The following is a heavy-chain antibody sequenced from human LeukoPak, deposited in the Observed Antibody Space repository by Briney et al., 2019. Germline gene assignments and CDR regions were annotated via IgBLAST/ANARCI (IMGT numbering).Heavy chain of an antibody. CDR1: GFTFSSYG. CDR2: IWYDGSKK. D-gene: IGHD3-3*02. J-gene: IGHJ4*02. CDR3: ARAPQFWDYFDY. V-gene: IGHV3-33*01. Sequence: PGGSLRLSCAASGFTFSSYGMHWVRRTPGKGLEWVAVIWYDGSKKYYADSVKGRFTISRDNSKNTLYLQMNSLRAEDTAVYFCARAPQFWDYFDYWGQGALVTVSS.